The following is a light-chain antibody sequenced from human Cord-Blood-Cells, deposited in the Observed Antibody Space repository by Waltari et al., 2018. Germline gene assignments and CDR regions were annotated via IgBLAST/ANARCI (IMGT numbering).Light chain of an antibody. J-gene: IGKJ4*01. CDR3: QQFNSYPLT. CDR1: QGISSA. CDR2: DAS. Sequence: AIQLTQSPSSLSASVGDRVTITGRASQGISSALAWYQQKPGKAPTLLIYDASSLESGFPSRFSGSGSGTDFTLTISSLQPEDFSTYYCQQFNSYPLTFGGGTKVEIK. V-gene: IGKV1-13*02.